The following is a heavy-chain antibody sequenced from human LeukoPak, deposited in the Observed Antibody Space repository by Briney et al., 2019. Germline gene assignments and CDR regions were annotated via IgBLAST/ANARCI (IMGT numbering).Heavy chain of an antibody. CDR2: ISYDGSNK. CDR3: AKEKYRGYSYGSGDY. CDR1: GFTFSSYG. D-gene: IGHD5-18*01. V-gene: IGHV3-30*18. Sequence: GGSLTLTCAASGFTFSSYGRHWVRQAPGKGLEWVAVISYDGSNKYYADSVKGRFTISRDNSKNTLYLQMNTLRVEDTAVYYCAKEKYRGYSYGSGDYWGQGTPVTVSS. J-gene: IGHJ4*02.